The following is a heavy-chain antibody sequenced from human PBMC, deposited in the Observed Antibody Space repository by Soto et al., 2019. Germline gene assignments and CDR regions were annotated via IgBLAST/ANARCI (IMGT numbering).Heavy chain of an antibody. CDR1: GFTFRNYA. D-gene: IGHD2-15*01. CDR3: AKGGGNSITGSWWAPGH. V-gene: IGHV3-23*01. J-gene: IGHJ4*02. Sequence: EVQLLESGGGLVQPGGSLRLSCAASGFTFRNYAMNWVRQAPGQGLEWVSTMSGSGGSTYYADSLKGRFTISRDDSKNTLYLQVHSVRSEYTAVYYCAKGGGNSITGSWWAPGHWGQGTLVTVSS. CDR2: MSGSGGST.